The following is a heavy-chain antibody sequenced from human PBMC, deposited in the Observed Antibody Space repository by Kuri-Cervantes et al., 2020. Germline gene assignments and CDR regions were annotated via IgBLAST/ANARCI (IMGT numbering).Heavy chain of an antibody. J-gene: IGHJ4*02. D-gene: IGHD4-17*01. V-gene: IGHV2-26*01. CDR1: GFSLSNARMG. CDR2: IFSNDEK. Sequence: SGPTLVKPTETLTLTCTVSGFSLSNARMGVSWIRQPPGKALEWLAHIFSNDEKSYSTSLKSRLTISKDTSKSQVVLTMTNMDPVDTATYYCARTDYGARFDYWGQGTLVTVSS. CDR3: ARTDYGARFDY.